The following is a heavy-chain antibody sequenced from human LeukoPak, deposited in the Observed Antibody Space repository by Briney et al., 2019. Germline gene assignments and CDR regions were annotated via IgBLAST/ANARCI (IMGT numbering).Heavy chain of an antibody. J-gene: IGHJ4*02. CDR1: GYTFSDYF. Sequence: ASVKVSCKASGYTFSDYFIHWVRQAPGQGLEWVGWIIPKSGATKYAQRFRDRVTVTSDTSTAYMDLSRLTSDDTAVYYCARDLRSGGVTYGQDSWGQGTLVTVSS. D-gene: IGHD3-10*01. CDR3: ARDLRSGGVTYGQDS. V-gene: IGHV1-2*02. CDR2: IIPKSGAT.